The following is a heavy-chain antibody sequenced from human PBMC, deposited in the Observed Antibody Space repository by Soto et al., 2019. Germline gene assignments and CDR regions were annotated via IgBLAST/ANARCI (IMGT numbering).Heavy chain of an antibody. D-gene: IGHD1-7*01. J-gene: IGHJ3*02. CDR3: ARQNYRIDAFDI. V-gene: IGHV4-59*08. CDR1: GGSISSYY. Sequence: SETLSLTCTVSGGSISSYYWSWIRQSPGKGLEWIGYIYYSGSTNYNPSLKSRVTISVDTSKNQFSLKLSSVTAADTAVYYCARQNYRIDAFDIWGQGTMVTVSS. CDR2: IYYSGST.